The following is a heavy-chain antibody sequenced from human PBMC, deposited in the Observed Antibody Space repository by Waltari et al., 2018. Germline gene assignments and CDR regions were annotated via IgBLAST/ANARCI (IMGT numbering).Heavy chain of an antibody. CDR3: ATQSWSNFEY. J-gene: IGHJ4*02. CDR1: EFTFAYYW. D-gene: IGHD3-3*01. CDR2: IKESGSEK. V-gene: IGHV3-7*01. Sequence: EVQLVESGGGLVQPGGSLRLSCAASEFTFAYYWVTWVRQAPGEGLEWVDKIKESGSEKDYVDSVKGRFTISRDNAKNSLYLQMSSLRVEDTAVYYCATQSWSNFEYWGQGTLVTVSS.